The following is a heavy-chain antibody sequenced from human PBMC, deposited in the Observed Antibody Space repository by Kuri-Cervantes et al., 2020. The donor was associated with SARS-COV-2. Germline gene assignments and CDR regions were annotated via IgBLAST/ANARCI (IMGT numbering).Heavy chain of an antibody. CDR3: AKDFLITIFGVVITYLDY. V-gene: IGHV3-30*18. J-gene: IGHJ4*02. D-gene: IGHD3-3*01. CDR2: ISYDGSKR. Sequence: GESLKISCAASGLTCSSYGMPWVRQTPGKGLQWVAVISYDGSKRYYADAVKGRFTISRDNSKNMLYLQMNSLRAEDTAVYYCAKDFLITIFGVVITYLDYWGQGTLVTVSS. CDR1: GLTCSSYG.